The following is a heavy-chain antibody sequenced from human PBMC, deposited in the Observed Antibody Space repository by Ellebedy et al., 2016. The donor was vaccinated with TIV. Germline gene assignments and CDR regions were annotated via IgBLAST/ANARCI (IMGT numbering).Heavy chain of an antibody. V-gene: IGHV4-39*01. CDR2: IYYSGST. CDR3: ARRRVIMVRGVIMGFFFDY. CDR1: GGSISSSSYY. J-gene: IGHJ4*02. D-gene: IGHD3-10*01. Sequence: SETLSLTCTVSGGSISSSSYYWGWIRQPPGKGLEWIGSIYYSGSTYYNPSLKSRVTMSVDTPKNQFSLRLSSVTAADTAVYYCARRRVIMVRGVIMGFFFDYWGQGTLVTVSS.